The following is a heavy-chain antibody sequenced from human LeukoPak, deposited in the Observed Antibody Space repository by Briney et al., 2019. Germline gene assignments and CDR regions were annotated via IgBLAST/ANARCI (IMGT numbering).Heavy chain of an antibody. CDR2: ISSSGSTI. D-gene: IGHD3-10*01. CDR1: GFTFSSYE. Sequence: GGSLRLSCAASGFTFSSYEMNWVRQAPGKGLEWVSYISSSGSTIYYADSVKGRFTISRDNVKNSLYLQMNSLRAEDTAVYYCARGKLCYGSGTPFDYWGQGTLVTVSS. J-gene: IGHJ4*02. CDR3: ARGKLCYGSGTPFDY. V-gene: IGHV3-48*03.